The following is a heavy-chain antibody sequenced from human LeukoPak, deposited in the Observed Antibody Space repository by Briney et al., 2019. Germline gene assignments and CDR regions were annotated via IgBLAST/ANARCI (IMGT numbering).Heavy chain of an antibody. CDR1: GSTFSSYS. CDR3: TRGSNCDY. Sequence: PGGSLRLSCAASGSTFSSYSMNWVRQAPGKELEWVSSFSSKSGSIYYADSVKGRFTISRDNAKNSLSLQMNGLRVEDTAVYYCTRGSNCDYWGQGTLVTVSS. V-gene: IGHV3-21*01. D-gene: IGHD4-11*01. J-gene: IGHJ4*02. CDR2: FSSKSGSI.